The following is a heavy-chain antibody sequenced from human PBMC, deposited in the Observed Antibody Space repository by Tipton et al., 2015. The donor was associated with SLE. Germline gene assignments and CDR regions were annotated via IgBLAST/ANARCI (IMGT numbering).Heavy chain of an antibody. CDR1: GFTFSSYS. Sequence: SLRLSCAASGFTFSSYSMNWVRQAPGKGLEWVSSISSSSSYIYYADSVKGRFTISRDNAKNSLYLQMNSLRAEDTAVYYCARDRIAVAGTTFDYWGQRTLVTVSS. D-gene: IGHD6-19*01. CDR2: ISSSSSYI. J-gene: IGHJ4*02. V-gene: IGHV3-21*01. CDR3: ARDRIAVAGTTFDY.